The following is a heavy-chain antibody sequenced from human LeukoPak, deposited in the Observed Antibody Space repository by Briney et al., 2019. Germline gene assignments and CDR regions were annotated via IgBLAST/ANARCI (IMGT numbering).Heavy chain of an antibody. Sequence: GASVKVSCKASGGTFSSYAISWVRQAPGQGLEWMGGIIPIFGTANYAQKFQGRVTITADESTSTAYMEPSSLRSEDTAVYYCARRAAVAGWNYYFDYWGQGTLVTVSS. CDR2: IIPIFGTA. J-gene: IGHJ4*02. CDR1: GGTFSSYA. CDR3: ARRAAVAGWNYYFDY. V-gene: IGHV1-69*01. D-gene: IGHD6-19*01.